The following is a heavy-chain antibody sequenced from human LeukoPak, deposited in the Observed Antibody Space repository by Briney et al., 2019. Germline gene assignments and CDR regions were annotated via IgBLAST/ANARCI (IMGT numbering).Heavy chain of an antibody. J-gene: IGHJ4*02. D-gene: IGHD2-2*01. CDR2: ISGSGDST. CDR1: GFTFSSYA. CDR3: AKGRSGVSSAAINY. Sequence: GESLKISCAASGFTFSSYAMSWVRQAPGKGLEWVSTISGSGDSTYYADSVKGRFTISRDNSKNTLHLQVNSLRAEDTAVYSCAKGRSGVSSAAINYWGQGTLVTVSS. V-gene: IGHV3-23*01.